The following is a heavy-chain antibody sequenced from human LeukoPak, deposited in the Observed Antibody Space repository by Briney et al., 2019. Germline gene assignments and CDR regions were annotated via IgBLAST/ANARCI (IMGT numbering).Heavy chain of an antibody. J-gene: IGHJ4*02. CDR2: ISYDGSNK. CDR3: AKDTTWIQLWFAY. CDR1: GFTFSSYG. D-gene: IGHD5-18*01. Sequence: PGRSLRLSCAASGFTFSSYGMHWVRQAPGKGLEWVAVISYDGSNKYYADSVKGRFTISRDNSKNTLYLQMNSLRAEDTAVYYCAKDTTWIQLWFAYWGQGTLVTVSS. V-gene: IGHV3-30*18.